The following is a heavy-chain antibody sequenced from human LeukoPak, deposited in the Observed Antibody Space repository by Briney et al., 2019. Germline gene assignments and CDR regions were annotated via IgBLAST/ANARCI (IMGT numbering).Heavy chain of an antibody. D-gene: IGHD3-22*01. CDR3: ARMDYYDSRDNWFDP. CDR2: MNPNSGNT. Sequence: ASVKVSCKASGYTFISYDINWVRQATGQGLEWMGWMNPNSGNTGYAQKFQGRVTMTRNPSISTAYMELSSLTSEDTAVYYCARMDYYDSRDNWFDPWGQGTLVTVSS. CDR1: GYTFISYD. J-gene: IGHJ5*02. V-gene: IGHV1-8*01.